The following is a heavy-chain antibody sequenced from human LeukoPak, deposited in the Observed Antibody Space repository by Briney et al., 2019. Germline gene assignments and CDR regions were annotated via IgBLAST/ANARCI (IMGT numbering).Heavy chain of an antibody. Sequence: GGSLRLSRAASGFTFSSYAMSWVRQAPGKGLEWVSAISGSGGSTYYADSVKGRFTISRDNSKNTLYLQMNSLRAEDTAVYYCAKDSGWWADDDDAFDIWGQGTMVTVSS. V-gene: IGHV3-23*01. CDR3: AKDSGWWADDDDAFDI. CDR1: GFTFSSYA. D-gene: IGHD2-15*01. CDR2: ISGSGGST. J-gene: IGHJ3*02.